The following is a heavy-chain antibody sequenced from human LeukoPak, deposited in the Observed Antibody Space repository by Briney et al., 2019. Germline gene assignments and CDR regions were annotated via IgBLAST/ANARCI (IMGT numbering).Heavy chain of an antibody. CDR1: GFTFSSYV. J-gene: IGHJ4*02. Sequence: PGGSLRLSCAASGFTFSSYVMSWVRQAPGKGLEWVSGIDYSGGNTNYADSVLGRFTVSRDNSKNTLYLQMNSLRAEDTAVYYCVATRVCGGVLLRPNCLYFENWGQGTLVSVSS. V-gene: IGHV3-23*01. CDR3: VATRVCGGVLLRPNCLYFEN. CDR2: IDYSGGNT. D-gene: IGHD3-10*01.